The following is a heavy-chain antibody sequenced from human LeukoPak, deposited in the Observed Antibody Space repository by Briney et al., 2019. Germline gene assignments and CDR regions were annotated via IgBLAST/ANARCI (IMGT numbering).Heavy chain of an antibody. CDR3: AREVRGVIDAFDV. J-gene: IGHJ3*01. V-gene: IGHV4-59*01. CDR2: TYYSGST. D-gene: IGHD3-10*01. CDR1: GGSISSYH. Sequence: SETLSLICTVSGGSISSYHWSWIRQPPGEGRECIGYTYYSGSTNYNPSLKSRVTISVDTSKNQLSLKLSSVTAADTALYYCAREVRGVIDAFDVWSQGRTVTVSS.